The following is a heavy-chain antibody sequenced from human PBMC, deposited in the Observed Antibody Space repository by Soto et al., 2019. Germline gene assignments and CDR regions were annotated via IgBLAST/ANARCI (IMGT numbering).Heavy chain of an antibody. Sequence: SETLSLTCTVSGGSISSGGSYWSWIRQHPGTGLEWIGHIYYSGTTYYNPSLKSRLTISLDTSKNQFSLNLSSVTAADTAVYYCARDTCDADCSSYYKYYFVVLCQGTLVTVSS. CDR1: GGSISSGGSY. D-gene: IGHD2-2*01. CDR3: ARDTCDADCSSYYKYYFVV. J-gene: IGHJ4*02. CDR2: IYYSGTT. V-gene: IGHV4-31*03.